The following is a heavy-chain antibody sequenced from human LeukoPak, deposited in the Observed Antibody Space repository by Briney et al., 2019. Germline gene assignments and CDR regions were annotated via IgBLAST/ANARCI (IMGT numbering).Heavy chain of an antibody. Sequence: SQTLSLTCTVSGGSISSGDYYWSWIRQPPGKGLEWIGYIYYSGSTYYNPSLKSRFTISIDTSKNQFSLKLSSVTAADTAMYYCARDSYSSSIRWFDSWGQGTLVIVSS. D-gene: IGHD6-6*01. CDR1: GGSISSGDYY. V-gene: IGHV4-30-4*01. J-gene: IGHJ5*01. CDR2: IYYSGST. CDR3: ARDSYSSSIRWFDS.